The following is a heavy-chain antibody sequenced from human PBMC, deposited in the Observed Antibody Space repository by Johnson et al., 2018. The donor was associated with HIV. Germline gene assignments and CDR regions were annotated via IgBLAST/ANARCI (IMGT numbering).Heavy chain of an antibody. V-gene: IGHV3-20*04. CDR3: TRRDSSELGDAFDI. Sequence: VQLVESGGGVVRPGGSLRLSCAASGFTFDDYGMSWVRQAPGQGLEWVSGINWNGGSTGYADSVKGRINISRDNAKNSLYLQMNTLRAEDTALYFCTRRDSSELGDAFDIWGQGTMVSVSS. CDR1: GFTFDDYG. J-gene: IGHJ3*02. CDR2: INWNGGST. D-gene: IGHD6-6*01.